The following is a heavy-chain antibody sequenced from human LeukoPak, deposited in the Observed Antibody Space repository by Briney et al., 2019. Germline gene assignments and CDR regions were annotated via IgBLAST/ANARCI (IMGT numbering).Heavy chain of an antibody. Sequence: SETLSLTCTVSGDSISSYYWSWIRQSPGKGLEWIGYIYHSGSTNYNPSLKSRVTISVDTSQNQFSLKLSSVTAADTAVYYCARARYSAGLSSPRAFLDYWGQGTRVTVSS. J-gene: IGHJ4*02. D-gene: IGHD6-13*01. CDR1: GDSISSYY. CDR3: ARARYSAGLSSPRAFLDY. CDR2: IYHSGST. V-gene: IGHV4-59*01.